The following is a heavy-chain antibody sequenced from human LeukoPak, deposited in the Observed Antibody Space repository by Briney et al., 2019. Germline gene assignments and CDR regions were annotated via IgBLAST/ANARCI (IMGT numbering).Heavy chain of an antibody. J-gene: IGHJ4*02. CDR3: ARDGGYCSSTNCHLDY. D-gene: IGHD2-2*01. V-gene: IGHV3-11*04. CDR1: GFTFSDYY. Sequence: GGSLRLSCAASGFTFSDYYMSWIRQGPGKWLEWVSYISSSGSTIYYADSVKGRFIISRDNAKKSLYLYMNSLRDEDTAVYYCARDGGYCSSTNCHLDYWGQGTLVTVSS. CDR2: ISSSGSTI.